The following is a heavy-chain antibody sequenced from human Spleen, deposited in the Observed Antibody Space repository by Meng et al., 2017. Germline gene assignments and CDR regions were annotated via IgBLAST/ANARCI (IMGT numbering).Heavy chain of an antibody. J-gene: IGHJ3*02. CDR1: GGSISSSY. Sequence: LRLSCTVSGGSISSSYWSWIRQPPGKGLEWIGYIYYSGSTNYNPSLKSRVTLSVDKSKNQFSLELSPVTAADTAVYYCARVPKEQLVGGHRAFDIWGQGTMVTVSS. CDR2: IYYSGST. V-gene: IGHV4-59*12. D-gene: IGHD6-13*01. CDR3: ARVPKEQLVGGHRAFDI.